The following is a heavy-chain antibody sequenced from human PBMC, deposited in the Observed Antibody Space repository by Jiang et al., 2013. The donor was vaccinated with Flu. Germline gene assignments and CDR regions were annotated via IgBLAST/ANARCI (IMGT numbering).Heavy chain of an antibody. CDR3: ARVGRPGITMIVVVTQLYYYGMDV. V-gene: IGHV3-11*01. J-gene: IGHJ6*02. CDR1: GFTFSDYY. CDR2: ISSSGSTI. Sequence: VQLLESGGGLVKPGGSLRLSCAASGFTFSDYYMSWIRQAPGKGLEWVSYISSSGSTIYYADSVKGRFTISRDNAKNSLYLQMNSLRAEDTAVYYCARVGRPGITMIVVVTQLYYYGMDVWGQGTTVTVSS. D-gene: IGHD3-22*01.